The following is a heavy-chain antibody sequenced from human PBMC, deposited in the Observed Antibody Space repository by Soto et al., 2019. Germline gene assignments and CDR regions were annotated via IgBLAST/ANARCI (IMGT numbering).Heavy chain of an antibody. Sequence: ASVKVSCTASGYTFTSYGISWVRQAPGQGLEWMGWISAYNGNTNYAQKLQGRVTMTTDTSTSTAYMELRSLRSDDTAVYYCARCHGGYDPYYYYMDVWGKGTTVTVSS. CDR1: GYTFTSYG. J-gene: IGHJ6*03. CDR3: ARCHGGYDPYYYYMDV. D-gene: IGHD5-12*01. V-gene: IGHV1-18*01. CDR2: ISAYNGNT.